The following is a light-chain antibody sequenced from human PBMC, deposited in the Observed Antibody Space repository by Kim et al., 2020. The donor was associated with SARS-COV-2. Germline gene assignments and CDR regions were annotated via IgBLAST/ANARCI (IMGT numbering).Light chain of an antibody. J-gene: IGKJ4*01. Sequence: ASVGDRVTITCRASQVISTYLAWYHQKPGQAPKVLISGASTLQSGVPSRFSGSGFGTDFTLTISGLQSEDFGTYYCQHLNSYPATFGGGTKVDIK. CDR1: QVISTY. CDR2: GAS. V-gene: IGKV1-9*01. CDR3: QHLNSYPAT.